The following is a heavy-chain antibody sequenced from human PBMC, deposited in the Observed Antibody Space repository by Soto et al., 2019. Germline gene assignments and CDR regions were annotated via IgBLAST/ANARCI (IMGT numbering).Heavy chain of an antibody. CDR2: ISGSGDTT. V-gene: IGHV3-23*01. D-gene: IGHD1-26*01. Sequence: EVQLLESGGGLVQPGGSLRLSCAASGFTFSTYAMSWVRQAPGKGLEWVSAISGSGDTTYYANSVKGRFTISRDNSKNTLDLTTNSRRAGDTDVYYCAKGSYRPHDYWGQGTLVTVSS. CDR1: GFTFSTYA. J-gene: IGHJ4*02. CDR3: AKGSYRPHDY.